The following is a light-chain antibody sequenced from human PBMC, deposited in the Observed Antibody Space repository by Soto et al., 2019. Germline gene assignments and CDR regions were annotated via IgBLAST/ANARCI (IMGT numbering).Light chain of an antibody. Sequence: SVLPKPPSASGSPGQSVTISCTGTSSDVGGYNYVSWYQQHPGKAPKLMIYEVSKRPSGVPDRFSGSKSGNTASLTVSGLQAEDEADYYCSSYAGSNNFNVFGTGTKVTVL. CDR1: SSDVGGYNY. V-gene: IGLV2-8*01. CDR2: EVS. CDR3: SSYAGSNNFNV. J-gene: IGLJ1*01.